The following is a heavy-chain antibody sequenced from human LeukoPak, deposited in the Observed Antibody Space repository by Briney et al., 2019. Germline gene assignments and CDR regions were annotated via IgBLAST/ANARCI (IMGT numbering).Heavy chain of an antibody. CDR3: ARRIGLQFDY. D-gene: IGHD5-24*01. V-gene: IGHV4-59*08. CDR1: GGSISSYY. CDR2: IYYSGST. J-gene: IGHJ4*02. Sequence: SETLSLTCTVSGGSISSYYWSWIRQPPGKGLEWIGYIYYSGSTNYSPSLKSRVTISVDTSRNQFSLKLSSVTAADTAVYYCARRIGLQFDYWGQGTLVTVSS.